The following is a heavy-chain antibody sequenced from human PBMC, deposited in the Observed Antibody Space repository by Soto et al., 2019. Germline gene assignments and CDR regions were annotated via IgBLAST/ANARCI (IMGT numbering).Heavy chain of an antibody. CDR3: ARGGGWAFDY. V-gene: IGHV4-59*01. CDR2: IYYSGST. D-gene: IGHD3-16*01. Sequence: QVQLQESGPGLVKPSQTLSLTCTVSGGSISSYYWSWIRQPPGKGLEWIGYIYYSGSTNYNPALKSRVTIAVDPSKNPVSLKLNSVTAADTAVYYCARGGGWAFDYWGQGTLVTVSS. J-gene: IGHJ4*02. CDR1: GGSISSYY.